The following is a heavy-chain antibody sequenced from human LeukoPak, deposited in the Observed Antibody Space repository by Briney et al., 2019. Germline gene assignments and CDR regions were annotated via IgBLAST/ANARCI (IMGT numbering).Heavy chain of an antibody. V-gene: IGHV3-7*01. CDR1: GFTFSSCW. Sequence: GSLRLSCAASGFTFSSCWMSWVRQAPGKGLEWVANIKQDGSEKYYVDSVKGRFIISRDNAKNSLYLQMNSLRAEDTAVYYCASFEDTAMVVKEDYWGQGTLVTVSS. J-gene: IGHJ4*02. CDR3: ASFEDTAMVVKEDY. D-gene: IGHD5-18*01. CDR2: IKQDGSEK.